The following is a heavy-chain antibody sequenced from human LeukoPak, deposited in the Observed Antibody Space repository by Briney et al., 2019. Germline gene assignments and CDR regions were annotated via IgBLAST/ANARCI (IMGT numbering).Heavy chain of an antibody. J-gene: IGHJ4*02. V-gene: IGHV4-4*07. CDR2: IYTSGST. D-gene: IGHD6-13*01. CDR3: ARGRIVAAAGRQNYFDY. CDR1: GGSISSYY. Sequence: PSETLSLTCTVSGGSISSYYWSWTRQPAGKGLEWIGRIYTSGSTNYSPSLKSRVTMSVDTSKNQFSLKLSSVTAADTAVYYCARGRIVAAAGRQNYFDYWGQGTLVTVSS.